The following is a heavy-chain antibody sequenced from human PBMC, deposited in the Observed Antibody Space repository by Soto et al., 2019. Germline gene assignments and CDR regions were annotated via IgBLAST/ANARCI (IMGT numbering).Heavy chain of an antibody. J-gene: IGHJ4*02. V-gene: IGHV5-51*01. Sequence: GESLKISCKCSGYTFTSYWIGWVRQIPGKGLEWMGIMYPGDSDTRYSPSFQGQVTISADKSISTAYLQWGSLKASDTAIYYCASPLRYDFWSGYVFDYWGQGTLVTVSS. CDR1: GYTFTSYW. D-gene: IGHD3-3*01. CDR2: MYPGDSDT. CDR3: ASPLRYDFWSGYVFDY.